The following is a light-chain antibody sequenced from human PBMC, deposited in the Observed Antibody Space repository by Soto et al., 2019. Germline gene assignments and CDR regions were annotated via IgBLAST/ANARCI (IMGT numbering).Light chain of an antibody. CDR2: HAS. V-gene: IGKV1-5*01. CDR1: QSISSW. Sequence: DIQMTQSPSTLSASVGDRVTITCRPSQSISSWLAWYQQKPGEAPKLLLYHASTLESGVPSRFSGSGSGTEFTLTVSRLQPEDFGSYYCQQYNNSPWTFGQGTKVEIK. J-gene: IGKJ1*01. CDR3: QQYNNSPWT.